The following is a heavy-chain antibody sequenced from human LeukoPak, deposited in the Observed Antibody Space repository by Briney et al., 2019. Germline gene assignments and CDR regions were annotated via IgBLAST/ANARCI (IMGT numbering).Heavy chain of an antibody. CDR3: ASLSGSYYNWFDP. J-gene: IGHJ5*02. CDR2: IYPGDSDT. Sequence: GESLKISCKGFGYSFTSYWIGWVRQMPGNGLEWMGIIYPGDSDTRYSPSFQGQVTISADKSISTAYLQWSSLKASNTAMYYCASLSGSYYNWFDPWGQGTLVTVSS. CDR1: GYSFTSYW. V-gene: IGHV5-51*01. D-gene: IGHD1-26*01.